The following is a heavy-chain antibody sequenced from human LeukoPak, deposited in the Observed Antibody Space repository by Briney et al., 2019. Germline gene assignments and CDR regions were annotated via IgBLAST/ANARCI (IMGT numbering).Heavy chain of an antibody. CDR2: IWYDGSNK. CDR1: GFTFSSYG. J-gene: IGHJ4*02. V-gene: IGHV3-33*01. CDR3: ARDGPYYYDGSLYYFDY. D-gene: IGHD3-22*01. Sequence: GRSLRLSCAASGFTFSSYGMHWVRQAPGKGLEWVAVIWYDGSNKYYADSVKGRFTISRDNSKNTLYLQMNSLRAEDTAVYYCARDGPYYYDGSLYYFDYWGQGTLVTVSS.